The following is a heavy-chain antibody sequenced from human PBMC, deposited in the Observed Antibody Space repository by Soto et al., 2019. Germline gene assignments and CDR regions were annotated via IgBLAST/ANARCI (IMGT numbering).Heavy chain of an antibody. D-gene: IGHD3-9*01. CDR3: ARDEYCDILTGYYSYGMDV. J-gene: IGHJ6*02. CDR2: INPSGGST. V-gene: IGHV1-46*01. CDR1: GYTFTSYY. Sequence: QVQLVQSGAEVKKPGASVKVSCKASGYTFTSYYMHWVRQAPGQGLEWMGIINPSGGSTSYAQKFQGKVTMTRETSTSRVDMELSSLRSGDTAVYYCARDEYCDILTGYYSYGMDVWGQGTTVTVSS.